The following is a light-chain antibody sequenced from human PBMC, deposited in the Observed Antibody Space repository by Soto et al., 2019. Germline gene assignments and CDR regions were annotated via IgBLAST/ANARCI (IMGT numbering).Light chain of an antibody. CDR3: QQYNTWPLT. V-gene: IGKV3-15*01. CDR1: QSITRT. J-gene: IGKJ4*01. Sequence: EIVMTQSPATLSVFPGERATLSCRASQSITRTLAWYQHKPGQAPRLLIYGASTRATGIPARFSGSGSGTEFTLTIFSLQSEDFAVYWCQQYNTWPLTFGGGTKVEIK. CDR2: GAS.